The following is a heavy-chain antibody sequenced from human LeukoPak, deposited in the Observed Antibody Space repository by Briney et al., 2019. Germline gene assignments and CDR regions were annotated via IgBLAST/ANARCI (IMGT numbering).Heavy chain of an antibody. D-gene: IGHD3-22*01. CDR1: GYTFTSYD. CDR2: MNPNSGNT. V-gene: IGHV1-8*03. Sequence: ASVKVSCKASGYTFTSYDINWVRQATGQGLEWMGWMNPNSGNTGYAQKFQGRVTITRNTSISTAHMELSSLRSEDTAVYYCARFTPLHYYDSQAGMDVWGKGTTVTVSS. J-gene: IGHJ6*03. CDR3: ARFTPLHYYDSQAGMDV.